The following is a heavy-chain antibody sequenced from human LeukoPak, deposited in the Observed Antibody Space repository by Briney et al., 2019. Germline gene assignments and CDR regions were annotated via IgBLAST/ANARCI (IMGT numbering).Heavy chain of an antibody. CDR3: ARDRTQLERWGYYYYGMDV. V-gene: IGHV4-59*01. D-gene: IGHD1-1*01. CDR1: GGSISSYY. Sequence: SETLSLTCTVSGGSISSYYWSWIRQPPGKGLEWIGYIYYSGSTNYNPSLKSRVTISVDTSKSQFSLKLSSVTAADTAVYYCARDRTQLERWGYYYYGMDVWGKGTTVTVSS. CDR2: IYYSGST. J-gene: IGHJ6*04.